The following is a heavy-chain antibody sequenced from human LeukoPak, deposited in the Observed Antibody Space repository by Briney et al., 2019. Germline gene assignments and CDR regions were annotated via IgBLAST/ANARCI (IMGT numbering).Heavy chain of an antibody. Sequence: SVKVSCKASGGTFSSYAISWVRQAPGQGLEWMGRIIPILGIANYAQKFQGRVTMTRNTSISTAYMELSSLRSEDTAAYYCARGPTTYYDFWSGYYNYNWFDPWGQGTLVTVSS. CDR3: ARGPTTYYDFWSGYYNYNWFDP. CDR1: GGTFSSYA. V-gene: IGHV1-69*04. CDR2: IIPILGIA. J-gene: IGHJ5*02. D-gene: IGHD3-3*01.